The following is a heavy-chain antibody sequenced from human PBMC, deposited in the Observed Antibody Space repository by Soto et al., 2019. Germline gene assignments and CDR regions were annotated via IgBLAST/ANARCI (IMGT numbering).Heavy chain of an antibody. V-gene: IGHV3-15*01. D-gene: IGHD5-18*01. CDR3: ATDIGDTWYSYNFDY. Sequence: EVQLVESGGGLVKPGGSLRLSCAASGFSFSNAWLAWVRQAPGKGLEWVGRIKSKTYGATTDYAAPVKGRFTISRDDSTNTLYLQMTSLKTEDTAVYYCATDIGDTWYSYNFDYWGQGTLVTVSS. CDR2: IKSKTYGATT. J-gene: IGHJ4*02. CDR1: GFSFSNAW.